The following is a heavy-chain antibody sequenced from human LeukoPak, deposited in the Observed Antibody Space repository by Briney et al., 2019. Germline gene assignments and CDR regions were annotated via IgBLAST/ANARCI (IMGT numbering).Heavy chain of an antibody. CDR2: ISSSSSYI. D-gene: IGHD3-22*01. V-gene: IGHV3-21*01. Sequence: PGGSLRLSCAASGFTFSSYSMNWVRQAPGKGLEWVSSISSSSSYIYYADSVKGRFTISRDNAKNSLYLQMNSLRAEDTAVYYCATTRYYYDSSGYSHWGQGTLVTVSA. CDR1: GFTFSSYS. J-gene: IGHJ4*02. CDR3: ATTRYYYDSSGYSH.